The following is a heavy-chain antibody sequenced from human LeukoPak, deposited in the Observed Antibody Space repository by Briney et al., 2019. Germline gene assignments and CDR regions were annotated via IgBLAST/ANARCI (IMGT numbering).Heavy chain of an antibody. CDR3: ARGAEGVVAVAVISAFHI. D-gene: IGHD6-19*01. Sequence: GGSLRLSCAASGFTFSTYSMHWVRQAPGKGLEWVAVISYDGNYKFYADSVNGRFTISRDTSKNTLYLQMSSLRAEDTAIYYCARGAEGVVAVAVISAFHIWGQGTMVTVSS. J-gene: IGHJ3*02. CDR2: ISYDGNYK. V-gene: IGHV3-30*04. CDR1: GFTFSTYS.